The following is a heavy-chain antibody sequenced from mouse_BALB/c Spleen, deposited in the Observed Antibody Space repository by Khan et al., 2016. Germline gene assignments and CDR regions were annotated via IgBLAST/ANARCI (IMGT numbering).Heavy chain of an antibody. CDR2: IRNKANGYTT. Sequence: EVQLVESGGGLVQPGGSLRLSCATSGFTFTDYYMSWVRQPPGKALEWLGFIRNKANGYTTEYSASVKGRFTISRDNSQSILYLQMNTLRAEDSATYYCARDNYFDYWCQGTTLTVSS. CDR3: ARDNYFDY. J-gene: IGHJ2*01. V-gene: IGHV7-3*02. CDR1: GFTFTDYY.